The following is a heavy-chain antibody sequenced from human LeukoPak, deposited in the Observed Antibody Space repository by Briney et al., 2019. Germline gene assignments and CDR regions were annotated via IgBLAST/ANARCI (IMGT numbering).Heavy chain of an antibody. J-gene: IGHJ4*02. CDR1: GGSISSSSYY. CDR3: ARGPGMVAATRRGYYFDY. Sequence: SETLSLTCTVSGGSISSSSYYWSWIRQPPGKGLEWIGEINHSGSTNYNPSLKSRVTISVDTSKNQFSLKLSSVTAADTAVYYCARGPGMVAATRRGYYFDYWGQGTLVTVSS. V-gene: IGHV4-39*07. D-gene: IGHD2-15*01. CDR2: INHSGST.